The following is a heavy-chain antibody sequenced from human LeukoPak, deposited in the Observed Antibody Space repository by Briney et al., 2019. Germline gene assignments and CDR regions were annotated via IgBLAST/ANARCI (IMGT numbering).Heavy chain of an antibody. CDR3: ARNPPRTGDFNS. J-gene: IGHJ4*02. V-gene: IGHV1-8*01. D-gene: IGHD7-27*01. CDR2: MSPNNGDT. Sequence: ASVKVSCKTSGYTFTNYDINWVRQATGQGLEWLGWMSPNNGDTGYAQKFQGRVTMTRDTSTNTAYMELSGLTSEDTAVYYCARNPPRTGDFNSWGQGTLVTVSS. CDR1: GYTFTNYD.